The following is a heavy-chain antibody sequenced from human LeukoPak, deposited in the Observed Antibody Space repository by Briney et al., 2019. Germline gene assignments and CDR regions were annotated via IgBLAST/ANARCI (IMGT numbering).Heavy chain of an antibody. Sequence: GGSLRLSCAASGFTFSSFDMNWVRQAPGKGLEYVSYISSSDSITYFADSVKGRFTISRDNAKNSPYLQMNSLRAEDTAVYYCARDLSTVTNSGYYYYYGLDIWGQGTTVTVSS. D-gene: IGHD4-11*01. CDR1: GFTFSSFD. V-gene: IGHV3-48*04. CDR3: ARDLSTVTNSGYYYYYGLDI. J-gene: IGHJ6*02. CDR2: ISSSDSIT.